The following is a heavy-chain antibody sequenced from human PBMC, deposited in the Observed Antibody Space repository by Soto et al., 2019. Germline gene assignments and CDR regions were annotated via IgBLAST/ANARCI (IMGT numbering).Heavy chain of an antibody. CDR1: GFSLTTSGVG. J-gene: IGHJ4*02. CDR2: IYWYDDK. CDR3: AHRGYMYGNWDHGYFDY. V-gene: IGHV2-5*01. D-gene: IGHD5-18*01. Sequence: QITLKESGPTRVRPTQTLALTCTFSGFSLTTSGVGVGWIRKTPGKALEWLAVIYWYDDKRYSPSLKSRLTITKDTSKNQVVLTMADMDPVDTATYFCAHRGYMYGNWDHGYFDYWGQGTLVTVSS.